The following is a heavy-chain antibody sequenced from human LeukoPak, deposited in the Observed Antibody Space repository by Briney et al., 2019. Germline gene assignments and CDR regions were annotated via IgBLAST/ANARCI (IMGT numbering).Heavy chain of an antibody. Sequence: QPGGSLRLSCAASGFTFSDHAMSWVRQAPAKGLEWVSSINGNGGGSYYIDSVKGRFTISRDNSKNTLFLQINNLRAEDTAVYYCAKDPFYCISTSCNRYFDSWGQGTLVTVSS. CDR3: AKDPFYCISTSCNRYFDS. CDR1: GFTFSDHA. CDR2: INGNGGGS. J-gene: IGHJ4*02. D-gene: IGHD2-2*02. V-gene: IGHV3-23*01.